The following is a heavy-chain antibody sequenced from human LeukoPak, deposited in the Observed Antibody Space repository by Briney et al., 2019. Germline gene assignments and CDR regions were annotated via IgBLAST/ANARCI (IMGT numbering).Heavy chain of an antibody. CDR3: AKGYDESYCGGDCYFDY. Sequence: SGGSLRLSCAASGFTFSSYAMSWVRQAPGKGLEWVSAISGSGGSTYYADSVKGRCTISRDNSKNTLYLQMNSLRAEDTAVYYCAKGYDESYCGGDCYFDYWGQGTLVTVSS. J-gene: IGHJ4*02. CDR1: GFTFSSYA. D-gene: IGHD2-21*01. CDR2: ISGSGGST. V-gene: IGHV3-23*01.